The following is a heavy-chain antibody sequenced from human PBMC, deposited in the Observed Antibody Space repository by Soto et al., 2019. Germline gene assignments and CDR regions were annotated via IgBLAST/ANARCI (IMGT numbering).Heavy chain of an antibody. D-gene: IGHD6-19*01. CDR3: ARPPGYISDWYYFDL. CDR2: ISPKSGGT. CDR1: GYTFTGYY. J-gene: IGHJ4*02. Sequence: AASVKVSCKASGYTFTGYYMHWVRQAPGQGLEWMGRISPKSGGTNYAQKFQGRVTMTWDTSLNTAYMELSSLISEDTAVYYCARPPGYISDWYYFDLWGQGTLVTVSS. V-gene: IGHV1-2*02.